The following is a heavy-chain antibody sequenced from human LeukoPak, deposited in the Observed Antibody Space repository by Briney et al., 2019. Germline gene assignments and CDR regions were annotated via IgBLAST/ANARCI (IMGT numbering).Heavy chain of an antibody. D-gene: IGHD6-6*01. CDR3: AREIYSSSSTGRVYYFDY. Sequence: SETLSLTCTVSGGSISSYYWSWIRQPAGKGLEWIGRIYTSGSTNYNPSLKSRVTISVDTSKNQFSLKLSSVTAADTAVYYRAREIYSSSSTGRVYYFDYWGQGTLVTVSS. CDR1: GGSISSYY. V-gene: IGHV4-4*07. CDR2: IYTSGST. J-gene: IGHJ4*02.